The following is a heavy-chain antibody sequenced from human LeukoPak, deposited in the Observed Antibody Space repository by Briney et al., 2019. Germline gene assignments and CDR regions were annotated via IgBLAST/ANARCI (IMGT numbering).Heavy chain of an antibody. D-gene: IGHD3-3*01. CDR3: ARIPPGYEAWFDP. CDR2: IKQDGSEK. Sequence: GGTLRLSCAASGFTFSSYWMSWVRQAPGKGLEWVANIKQDGSEKYYVDSVKGRFTISRDNAKNSLYLQMNSLRAEDTAVYYCARIPPGYEAWFDPWGQGTLVTVSS. CDR1: GFTFSSYW. V-gene: IGHV3-7*01. J-gene: IGHJ5*02.